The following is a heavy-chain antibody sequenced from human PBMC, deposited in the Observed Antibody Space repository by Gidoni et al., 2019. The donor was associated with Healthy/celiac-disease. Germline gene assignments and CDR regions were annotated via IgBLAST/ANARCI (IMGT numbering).Heavy chain of an antibody. CDR2: IYSGGST. V-gene: IGHV3-53*01. CDR1: GFTVSSNY. J-gene: IGHJ1*01. CDR3: ARGGATRGAEYFQH. Sequence: GGGLIQPGGSLRLSCAASGFTVSSNYMSWVRQAPGKGLERGSVIYSGGSTYYADSVKGRFTISRDNSKNTLYLQMNSLRAEDTAVYYCARGGATRGAEYFQHWGQGTLVTVSS. D-gene: IGHD1-26*01.